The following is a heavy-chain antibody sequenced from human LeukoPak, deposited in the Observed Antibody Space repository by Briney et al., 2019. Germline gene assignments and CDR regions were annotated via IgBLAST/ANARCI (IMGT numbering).Heavy chain of an antibody. CDR1: GGSISSYY. CDR2: IYYSGST. V-gene: IGHV4-59*08. Sequence: PSETLSLTCTVSGGSISSYYWSWIRQPPGKGLEWIGYIYYSGSTNYNPSLKSRVTISVDTSKNQFSLKLSSVTAADTAVYYCARALPGAFDIWGQGTMVTVSS. J-gene: IGHJ3*02. D-gene: IGHD3-10*01. CDR3: ARALPGAFDI.